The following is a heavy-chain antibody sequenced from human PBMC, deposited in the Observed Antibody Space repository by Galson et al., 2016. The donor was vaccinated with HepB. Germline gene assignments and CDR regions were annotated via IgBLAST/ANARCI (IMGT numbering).Heavy chain of an antibody. D-gene: IGHD3-10*01. CDR2: IGSAGDT. J-gene: IGHJ4*02. Sequence: SLRLSCAASGFSSSSYDMHWVRQPPGKGLEWVSSIGSAGDTYYAGSVKGRFTISRENAKDSLYLQMNSLSVGDTAVYYCVRLRGGTSWYFFDYWGQGALGTVSS. CDR1: GFSSSSYD. V-gene: IGHV3-13*01. CDR3: VRLRGGTSWYFFDY.